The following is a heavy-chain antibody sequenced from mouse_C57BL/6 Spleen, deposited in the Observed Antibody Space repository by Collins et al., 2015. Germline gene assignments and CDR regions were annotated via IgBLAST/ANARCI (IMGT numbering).Heavy chain of an antibody. CDR3: ARGAY. Sequence: QVQLQQPGAEVVKPGTSVKMSCKASGYTFTSYWIAWVKQRPGQGLEWIGDIYPGSGSSTYNAKFKTKATLTVDTSSTTAYMQLSSLTSGDSAVYFCARGAYWGQGTLVTVSA. CDR2: IYPGSGSS. CDR1: GYTFTSYW. J-gene: IGHJ3*01. V-gene: IGHV1-55*01.